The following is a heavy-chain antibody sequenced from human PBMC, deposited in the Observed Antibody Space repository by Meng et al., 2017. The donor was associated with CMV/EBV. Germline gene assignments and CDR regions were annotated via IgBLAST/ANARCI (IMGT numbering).Heavy chain of an antibody. CDR1: GGSISRGDYY. CDR2: IYYSGST. J-gene: IGHJ4*02. D-gene: IGHD3-22*01. Sequence: VQLQESGPGLVKPSQTLSLTCTVSGGSISRGDYYWSWIRQPPGKGLEWIGYIYYSGSTYYNPSLKSRVTISVDTSKNQFSLKLSSVTAADTAVYYCARAAPDYYDSSGPPDYWGQGTLVTVSS. V-gene: IGHV4-30-4*08. CDR3: ARAAPDYYDSSGPPDY.